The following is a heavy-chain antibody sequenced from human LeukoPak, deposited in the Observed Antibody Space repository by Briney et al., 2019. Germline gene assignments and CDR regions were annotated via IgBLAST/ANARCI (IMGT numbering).Heavy chain of an antibody. Sequence: GASVKVSCKASGYTFTGYYMHWVRQAPGQGLEWMGWINPNSGGTNYAQKFQGRVGMTGDTPISTAYMELSRLRSDDTAVYYCARTLVVINDAFDIWGQGTMVTVSS. CDR3: ARTLVVINDAFDI. V-gene: IGHV1-2*02. D-gene: IGHD3-22*01. CDR2: INPNSGGT. CDR1: GYTFTGYY. J-gene: IGHJ3*02.